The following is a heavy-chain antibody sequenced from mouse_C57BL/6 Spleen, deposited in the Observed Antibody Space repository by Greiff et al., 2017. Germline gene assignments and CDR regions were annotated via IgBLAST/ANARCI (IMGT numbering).Heavy chain of an antibody. CDR3: ARADYYGSSYGGPAWFAY. Sequence: EVMLVESGGGLVKPGGSLKLSCAASGFTFSSYAMSWVRQTPEKRLEWVATISDGGSYTYYPDNVQGRFTISRDNAKNNLYLQMSHLKSEDTAMYYCARADYYGSSYGGPAWFAYWGQGTLVTVSA. V-gene: IGHV5-4*03. CDR1: GFTFSSYA. D-gene: IGHD1-1*01. CDR2: ISDGGSYT. J-gene: IGHJ3*01.